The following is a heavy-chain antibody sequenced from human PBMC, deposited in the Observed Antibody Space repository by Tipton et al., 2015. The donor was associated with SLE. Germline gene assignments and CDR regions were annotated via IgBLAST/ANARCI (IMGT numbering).Heavy chain of an antibody. CDR1: GLTFSNYW. J-gene: IGHJ4*02. Sequence: SLRLSCVAYGLTFSNYWMHWVRQTPGKGLVWVARMNGDGSTTHYADSVKGRFIISRDNAKNTLYLQMNSLRVEDTAVYFCARSDGSPKDWGQGTLVTVSS. D-gene: IGHD2-15*01. CDR2: MNGDGSTT. V-gene: IGHV3-74*01. CDR3: ARSDGSPKD.